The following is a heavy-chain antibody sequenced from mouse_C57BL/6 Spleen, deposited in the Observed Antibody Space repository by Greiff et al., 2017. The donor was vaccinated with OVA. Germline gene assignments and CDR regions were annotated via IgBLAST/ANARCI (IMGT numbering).Heavy chain of an antibody. CDR1: GYSFTDYY. V-gene: IGHV1-39*01. J-gene: IGHJ1*03. Sequence: VQLKESGPELVKPGASVKISCKASGYSFTDYYMNLVKQSNGKSLEWIGVINPNYGTASYNHKFMGKATLTVHHTSSTAYVQLNSLTSDDSAVNFCARGGVYTPCYFDVWGKGTTVTVSS. CDR2: INPNYGTA. D-gene: IGHD1-3*01. CDR3: ARGGVYTPCYFDV.